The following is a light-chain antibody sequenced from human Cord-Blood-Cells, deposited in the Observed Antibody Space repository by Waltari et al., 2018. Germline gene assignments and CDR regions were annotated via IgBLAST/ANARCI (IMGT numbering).Light chain of an antibody. CDR2: DGS. CDR1: SRDVGGYTY. J-gene: IGLJ2*01. CDR3: SSYTSSSTRDVV. V-gene: IGLV2-14*01. Sequence: QSAMTQPASVSGSPGPPITISWTGTSRDVGGYTYVSWYQPHPGKAPNLLIYDGSKRPWGVSNRLSGAKSGNAASRTISGLQAEDEADYYCSSYTSSSTRDVVFGGGTELTVL.